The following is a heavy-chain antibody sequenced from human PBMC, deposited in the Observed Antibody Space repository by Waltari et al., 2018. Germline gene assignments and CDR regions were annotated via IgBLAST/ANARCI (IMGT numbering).Heavy chain of an antibody. D-gene: IGHD2-21*01. CDR3: AKGFEDLLPFDH. Sequence: EVQLVESGGTSVQPGGSLRLSCAASGFISFNYFSSWVRQAPGKGLGWIAASSEGGGYTYNADSVKGRFTISRDSSKNTIYLQMNSLRVEDTALYYCAKGFEDLLPFDHWGQGTLVTVST. CDR1: GFISFNYF. CDR2: SSEGGGYT. J-gene: IGHJ4*02. V-gene: IGHV3-23*04.